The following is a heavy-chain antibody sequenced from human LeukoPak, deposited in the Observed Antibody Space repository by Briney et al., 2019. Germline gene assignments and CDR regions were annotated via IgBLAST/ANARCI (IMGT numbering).Heavy chain of an antibody. CDR2: IIPIFGTA. J-gene: IGHJ6*03. CDR3: ARGELWFGEFYYYYMDV. V-gene: IGHV1-69*05. CDR1: GGTFSSYA. Sequence: ASVKVSCKASGGTFSSYAISWVRQAPGQGLEWMGGIIPIFGTANYAQKFQGRVTITTDESTSTAYMELSSLRSEDTAVYYCARGELWFGEFYYYYMDVWGKGTTVTVSS. D-gene: IGHD3-10*01.